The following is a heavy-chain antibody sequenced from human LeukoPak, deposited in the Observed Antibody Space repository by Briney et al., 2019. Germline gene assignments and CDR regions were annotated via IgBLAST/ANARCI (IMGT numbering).Heavy chain of an antibody. CDR1: GYSISSGYY. V-gene: IGHV4-38-2*02. CDR2: IYHSGST. Sequence: PSETLSLTCTVSGYSISSGYYWGWIRQPPGKGLEWIGSIYHSGSTYYNPSLKSRVTISVDTSKNQFSLKLSSVTAADTAVYYCARAPGYCSSTSCHNDVFDIWGQGTMVTVSS. D-gene: IGHD2-2*02. J-gene: IGHJ3*02. CDR3: ARAPGYCSSTSCHNDVFDI.